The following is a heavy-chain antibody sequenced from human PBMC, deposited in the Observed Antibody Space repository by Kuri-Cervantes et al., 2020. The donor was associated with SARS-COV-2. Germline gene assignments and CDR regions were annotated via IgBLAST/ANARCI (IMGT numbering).Heavy chain of an antibody. CDR3: ARAMMGSPPPVWFDP. D-gene: IGHD3-16*01. Sequence: ASVKVSCKASGYTFTSYYMHWVRQAPGQGLEWMGIINPSGGSTSYAQKFQGRVTMTRDTSTSTAYMELRSLRSDDTAVYYCARAMMGSPPPVWFDPWGQGTLVTVSS. CDR2: INPSGGST. CDR1: GYTFTSYY. J-gene: IGHJ5*02. V-gene: IGHV1-46*01.